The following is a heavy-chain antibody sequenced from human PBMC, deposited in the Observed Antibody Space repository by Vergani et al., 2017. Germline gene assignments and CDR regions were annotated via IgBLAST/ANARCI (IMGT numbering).Heavy chain of an antibody. D-gene: IGHD3-16*02. CDR3: ARGVIARTHNYYYGMDV. J-gene: IGHJ6*02. V-gene: IGHV4-34*01. CDR2: INHTGST. Sequence: QVQLQQWGAGLLKPSETLSLTCAVYGESFSAYYWSWIRQPPGKGLEWIGEINHTGSTNYNPSLKSRVTISVDTSKHQLSLKLSSVTAADTAVYYCARGVIARTHNYYYGMDVWGQGTTVTVSS. CDR1: GESFSAYY.